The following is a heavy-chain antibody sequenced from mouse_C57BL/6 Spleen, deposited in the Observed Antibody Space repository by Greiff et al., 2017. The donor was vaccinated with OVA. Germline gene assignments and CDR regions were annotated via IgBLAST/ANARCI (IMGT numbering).Heavy chain of an antibody. D-gene: IGHD2-12*01. CDR3: ARPDYTSYYAMDY. V-gene: IGHV1-69*01. Sequence: QVQLQQPGAELVMPGASVKLSCKASGYTFTSYWMHWVKQRPGQGLEWIGEIDPSDSYTNYNQKFKGKSTLTVDKSSSTAYMQLSSLTSEDSADYYCARPDYTSYYAMDYWGQGTSVTVSS. J-gene: IGHJ4*01. CDR1: GYTFTSYW. CDR2: IDPSDSYT.